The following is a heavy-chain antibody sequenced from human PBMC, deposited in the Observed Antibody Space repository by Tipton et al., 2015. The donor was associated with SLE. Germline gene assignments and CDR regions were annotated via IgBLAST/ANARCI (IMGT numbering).Heavy chain of an antibody. CDR2: VYYSGNT. J-gene: IGHJ5*02. D-gene: IGHD5-12*01. CDR1: SDSFNIIGYY. Sequence: TLSLTCTVSSDSFNIIGYYWSWIRQHPGKGLEWIGHVYYSGNTYYNPSLGDRVTISRDTSKSQFSLELTSVTAADTAVYYCATSGYDFLSWFDPWGQGTPVTVSS. V-gene: IGHV4-31*03. CDR3: ATSGYDFLSWFDP.